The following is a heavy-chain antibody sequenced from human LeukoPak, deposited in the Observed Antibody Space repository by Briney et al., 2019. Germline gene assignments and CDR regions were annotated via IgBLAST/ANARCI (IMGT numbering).Heavy chain of an antibody. CDR2: ISSSSSYI. J-gene: IGHJ3*02. CDR3: ARDRTPTYYYDSSGYNAFDI. D-gene: IGHD3-22*01. CDR1: GFTFSSYG. V-gene: IGHV3-21*01. Sequence: GGSLRLSCAASGFTFSSYGMNWVRQAPGKGLEWVSPISSSSSYIYYADSVKGRFTISRDNAKNSLYLQMNSLRAEDTAVYYCARDRTPTYYYDSSGYNAFDIWGQGTMVTVSS.